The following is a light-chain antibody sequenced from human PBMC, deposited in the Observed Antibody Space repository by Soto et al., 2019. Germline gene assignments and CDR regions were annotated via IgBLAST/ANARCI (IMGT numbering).Light chain of an antibody. CDR3: SSYTSSSTPV. J-gene: IGLJ1*01. V-gene: IGLV2-14*01. CDR1: SSDVGGYNY. CDR2: EVS. Sequence: QSVLTQPASVSGSPGQSITISCTGTSSDVGGYNYVSWYQQHPGKAPKLMIYEVSNRPSGVSNRFSGSKSGNTASLTISGLQAEDEADYYCSSYTSSSTPVFGTGTKVP.